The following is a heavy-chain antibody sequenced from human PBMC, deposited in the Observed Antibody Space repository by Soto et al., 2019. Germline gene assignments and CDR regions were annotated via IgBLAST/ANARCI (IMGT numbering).Heavy chain of an antibody. CDR2: ISSSSSYI. J-gene: IGHJ4*02. Sequence: AGGSLRLSCAASGFTFSSYSMNWVRQAPGKGLEWVSSISSSSSYIYYADSVKGRFTISRDNAKNSLYLQMNSLKTEDTAVYYCTTDPMTYYYGSGSYKYYFDYWGQGTLVTVSS. V-gene: IGHV3-21*03. CDR1: GFTFSSYS. D-gene: IGHD3-10*01. CDR3: TTDPMTYYYGSGSYKYYFDY.